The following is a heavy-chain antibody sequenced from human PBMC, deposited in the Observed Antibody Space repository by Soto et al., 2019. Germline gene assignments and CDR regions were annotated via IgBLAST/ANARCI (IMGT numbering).Heavy chain of an antibody. J-gene: IGHJ3*02. V-gene: IGHV3-7*01. D-gene: IGHD6-13*01. CDR1: GFTFTRYW. CDR3: ARHVSWDDVFVI. CDR2: IXQDGRXK. Sequence: PXXSLKLSCAASGFTFTRYWMTWVRQAPGXGLEWVDKIXQDGRXKFYVDYVNGPXTISRENAXKSLYLQMNSLRDENTGVYYCARHVSWDDVFVILGQGTMVTV.